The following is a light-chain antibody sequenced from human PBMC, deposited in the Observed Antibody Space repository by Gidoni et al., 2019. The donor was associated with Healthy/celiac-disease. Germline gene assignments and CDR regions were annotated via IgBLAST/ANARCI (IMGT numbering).Light chain of an antibody. CDR2: AAS. V-gene: IGKV1-39*01. CDR1: QSISSY. J-gene: IGKJ2*01. Sequence: DIQMTQSPSSLSASVVDRVTITCRASQSISSYFNWYQQKPEKAPKLLIYAASSLQSGVPSRFSGSGSGTDFTLTISSLQPEDFATYYWQQSYSTPDTFGQGTKLEIK. CDR3: QQSYSTPDT.